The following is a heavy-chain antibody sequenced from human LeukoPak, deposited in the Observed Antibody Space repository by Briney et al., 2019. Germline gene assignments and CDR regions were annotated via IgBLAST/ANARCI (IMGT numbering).Heavy chain of an antibody. V-gene: IGHV3-66*01. CDR3: AGESDFWSGYSLRSYYYGMDV. J-gene: IGHJ6*02. Sequence: GGSLRLSCAASGFTVSSNYMSWVRQAPGKGLGWVSVIFSGGSTYYADSVKGRFTISRDNSKNTLYLQINSLRAEDTAVYYCAGESDFWSGYSLRSYYYGMDVWGQGTTVTVSS. CDR2: IFSGGST. D-gene: IGHD3-3*01. CDR1: GFTVSSNY.